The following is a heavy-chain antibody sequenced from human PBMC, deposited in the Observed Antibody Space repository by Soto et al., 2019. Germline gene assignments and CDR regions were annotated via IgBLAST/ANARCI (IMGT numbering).Heavy chain of an antibody. CDR1: GGSVSSATYY. V-gene: IGHV4-61*01. J-gene: IGHJ6*02. D-gene: IGHD3-9*01. Sequence: KPSETLSLTYTVSGGSVSSATYYWNWIRQPPGKGLEWIGSVYYSGTPNYNPSLKSRVTISMDTSYNRLSLKLRSVTAADTAVYYCARDLYLRTGPWGTDVWGQGTTVTVSS. CDR2: VYYSGTP. CDR3: ARDLYLRTGPWGTDV.